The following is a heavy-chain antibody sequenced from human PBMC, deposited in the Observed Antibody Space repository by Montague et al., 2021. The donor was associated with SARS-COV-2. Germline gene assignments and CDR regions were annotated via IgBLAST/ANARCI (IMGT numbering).Heavy chain of an antibody. CDR1: GFSLSTTGVG. Sequence: PALVKPTQTLTLTCTFSGFSLSTTGVGVGWIRQPPGKALEWLALIYWDDNQRYSPSLKTRLVITKDTSKNQVVLTMTNMDPVDTATYYCAHRRDIYDAWCGDYGDQKYEAYNRFDSWGQGTLVTVSS. CDR2: IYWDDNQ. D-gene: IGHD4/OR15-4a*01. CDR3: AHRRDIYDAWCGDYGDQKYEAYNRFDS. J-gene: IGHJ5*01. V-gene: IGHV2-5*02.